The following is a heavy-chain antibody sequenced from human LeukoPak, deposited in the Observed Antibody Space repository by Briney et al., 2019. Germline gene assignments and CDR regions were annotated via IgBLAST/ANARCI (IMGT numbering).Heavy chain of an antibody. Sequence: PSETLSLTCTVSGGSISSGDYYWSWIRQPPGKGLEWIGYIYYSGSTYYNPSLKSRVTISVDTSKNQFSLKLSSVTAADTAVYYCARVGEVVLRVRYYNMDVWGKGTTVTVSS. CDR2: IYYSGST. CDR3: ARVGEVVLRVRYYNMDV. CDR1: GGSISSGDYY. J-gene: IGHJ6*03. V-gene: IGHV4-30-4*08. D-gene: IGHD2-15*01.